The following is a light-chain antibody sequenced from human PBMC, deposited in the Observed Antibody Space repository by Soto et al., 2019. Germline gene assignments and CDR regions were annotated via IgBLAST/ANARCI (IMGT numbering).Light chain of an antibody. Sequence: QSALTQPASVSGSPGQSNTISCTGTSSDVGDYNYVSWYQQHPGKAPKPMIYEVSNRPSGVSNRFSGSKSGNTASLTISGLQAEDEADYYCSSYTSSNTWVFGGGTKVTVL. CDR3: SSYTSSNTWV. V-gene: IGLV2-14*01. CDR1: SSDVGDYNY. J-gene: IGLJ3*02. CDR2: EVS.